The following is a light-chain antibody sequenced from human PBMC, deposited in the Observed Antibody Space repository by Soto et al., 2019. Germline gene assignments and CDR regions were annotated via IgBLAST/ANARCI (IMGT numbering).Light chain of an antibody. CDR3: HKYGNFWT. CDR1: QNVSSNL. V-gene: IGKV3-20*01. J-gene: IGKJ1*01. CDR2: GAS. Sequence: TVLTQSPGTLSLSPGERATLSCRASQNVSSNLLVWYQQHPGQAPSLLIYGASSRATSIPDRFSVSGSGTDFSLTIRRLEPDDFAVYYFHKYGNFWTFGQGTKVEIK.